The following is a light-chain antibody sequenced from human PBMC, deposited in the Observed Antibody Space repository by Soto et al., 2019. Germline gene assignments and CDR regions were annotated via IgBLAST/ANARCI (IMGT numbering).Light chain of an antibody. Sequence: EIVLTQSPGTLSLSPWEIATLSCRASQRVGSSYLAWYQHKPDQAPRLLIYGASGRATGIPDRFSGSGSGTDFTLTISRLEPEDFALYYCQQHDILPITFGQGTRLEIK. CDR2: GAS. V-gene: IGKV3-20*01. J-gene: IGKJ5*01. CDR1: QRVGSSY. CDR3: QQHDILPIT.